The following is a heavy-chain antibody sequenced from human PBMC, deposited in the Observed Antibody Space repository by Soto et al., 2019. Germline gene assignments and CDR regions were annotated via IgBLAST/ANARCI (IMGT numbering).Heavy chain of an antibody. J-gene: IGHJ4*02. CDR3: ARGLGHDFWSGENFDY. CDR2: ISAYNGNT. V-gene: IGHV1-18*04. Sequence: QVQLVQSGAEVKKPGASVKVSCKASGYTFTSYGISWVRQAPGQGLEWMGWISAYNGNTNYAQKLQGRVTMTTDTSTSTAYMERRSLRADDTYVYYCARGLGHDFWSGENFDYWGQGTLVTVSS. CDR1: GYTFTSYG. D-gene: IGHD3-3*01.